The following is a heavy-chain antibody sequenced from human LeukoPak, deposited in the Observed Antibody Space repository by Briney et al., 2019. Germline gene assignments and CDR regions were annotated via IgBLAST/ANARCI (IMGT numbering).Heavy chain of an antibody. CDR2: ISGRSSHM. V-gene: IGHV3-21*06. CDR1: GFTFSDYD. CDR3: ARAFPPLRTSAAGDF. J-gene: IGHJ4*02. D-gene: IGHD6-25*01. Sequence: GGSLRLSCTASGFTFSDYDMNWVRLAPGKGLEWVSSISGRSSHMYYTDSAKGRFTISRDNAKNSLYLQMNSLRAEDTAVYYCARAFPPLRTSAAGDFWGQATLLTVSS.